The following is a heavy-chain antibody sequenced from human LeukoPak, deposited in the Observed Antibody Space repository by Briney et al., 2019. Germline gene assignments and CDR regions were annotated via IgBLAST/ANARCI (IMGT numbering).Heavy chain of an antibody. D-gene: IGHD1-26*01. Sequence: GGTLRLSCAASGFTFSSYSMNWVRQAPGKGLEWVSSISSSSSYIYYADSVKGRFTISRDNAKNSLYLQMNSLRAEDTAVYYCAREVVGATGEYWGQGTLVTVSS. J-gene: IGHJ4*02. CDR1: GFTFSSYS. V-gene: IGHV3-21*01. CDR2: ISSSSSYI. CDR3: AREVVGATGEY.